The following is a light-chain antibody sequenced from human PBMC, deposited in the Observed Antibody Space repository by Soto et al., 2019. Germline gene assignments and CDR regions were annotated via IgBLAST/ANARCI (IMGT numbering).Light chain of an antibody. Sequence: EIVMTQSPATLSVSPGERATLSCRASQSVGSNLAWYQQKPGQAPSLLIYGASTMATGIPARFSGSGSGTEFTLTISSLQSEDFAIYFCQQYNNWPPDRTFGQGTKVEIK. CDR3: QQYNNWPPDRT. J-gene: IGKJ1*01. CDR2: GAS. CDR1: QSVGSN. V-gene: IGKV3-15*01.